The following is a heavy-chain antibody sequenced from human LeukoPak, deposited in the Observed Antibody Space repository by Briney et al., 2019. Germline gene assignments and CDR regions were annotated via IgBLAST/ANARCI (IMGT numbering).Heavy chain of an antibody. CDR1: GYTFTSYY. D-gene: IGHD3-22*01. CDR3: ARAYYYDSSVYYPGGDH. Sequence: ASVKVSCKASGYTFTSYYIYWVRQAPGQGLEWMGIINPSVGSTSYAQKFQGRVTMTRDTSTSTVYMELRSLRSEDTAVYYCARAYYYDSSVYYPGGDHWGQGTLVTVPS. V-gene: IGHV1-46*01. CDR2: INPSVGST. J-gene: IGHJ4*02.